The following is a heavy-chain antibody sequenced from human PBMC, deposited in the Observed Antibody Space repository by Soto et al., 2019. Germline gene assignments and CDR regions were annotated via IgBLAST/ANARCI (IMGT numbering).Heavy chain of an antibody. CDR3: ARDHQYSGNWSFED. Sequence: PSETLSLTCAVSGASVNTDDWWNWVRQPPGKGLEWIGEIYHGGTIYYNPSLKSRVTISLDKSKNQISLKLTSLTAADTAVYYCARDHQYSGNWSFEDWGQGARVTVSS. V-gene: IGHV4-4*02. CDR1: GASVNTDDW. D-gene: IGHD1-26*01. CDR2: IYHGGTI. J-gene: IGHJ4*02.